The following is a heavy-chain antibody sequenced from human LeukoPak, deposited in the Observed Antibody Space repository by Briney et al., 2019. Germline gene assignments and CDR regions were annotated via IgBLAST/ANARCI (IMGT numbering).Heavy chain of an antibody. D-gene: IGHD4-23*01. J-gene: IGHJ2*01. CDR3: ARVTGGGNVAYWYFDL. CDR1: GGSFTASY. Sequence: SETLSLTCGVDGGSFTASYWSWIRQSPGEGLGWSGEIHHAGDTNYNPSLKSRVTISLDIYKAQFSLNLKSVTAADTAVYYCARVTGGGNVAYWYFDLWGRGTLVTVSS. V-gene: IGHV4-34*01. CDR2: IHHAGDT.